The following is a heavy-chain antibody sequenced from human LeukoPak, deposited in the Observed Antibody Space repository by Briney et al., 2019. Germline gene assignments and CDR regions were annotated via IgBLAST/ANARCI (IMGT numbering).Heavy chain of an antibody. V-gene: IGHV1-2*02. CDR1: GYTFTGYH. D-gene: IGHD2-2*01. CDR3: ARLPAAIFAFDY. Sequence: ASVKVSCKASGYTFTGYHLHWVRQAPGQGLEGMGWINPNSGGTNYAQKFQGRVTMTRDTSISTAYMELSRLRSDDTAVYYCARLPAAIFAFDYWGQGTLVTVSS. CDR2: INPNSGGT. J-gene: IGHJ4*02.